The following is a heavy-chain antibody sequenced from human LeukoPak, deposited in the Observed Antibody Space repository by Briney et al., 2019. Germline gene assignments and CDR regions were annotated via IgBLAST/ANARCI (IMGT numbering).Heavy chain of an antibody. D-gene: IGHD6-13*01. CDR2: IYYSGST. V-gene: IGHV4-59*12. J-gene: IGHJ4*02. Sequence: SETLSLTCTVSGGSIRSYYWSWIRQPPGKGLEWIGYIYYSGSTNYNPSLKSRVTISVDTSKNQFSLKLGSVTAADTAVYYCAREDSSSWYSPGYWGQGTLVTVSS. CDR3: AREDSSSWYSPGY. CDR1: GGSIRSYY.